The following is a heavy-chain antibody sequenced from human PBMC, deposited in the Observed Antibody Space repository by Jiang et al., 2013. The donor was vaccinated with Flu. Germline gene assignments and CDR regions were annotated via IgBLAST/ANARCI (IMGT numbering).Heavy chain of an antibody. CDR3: AGSGSPGAFDI. CDR1: GGSISSSSYY. D-gene: IGHD3-22*01. CDR2: IYYSGST. Sequence: LLKPSETLSLTCTVSGGSISSSSYYWGWIRQPPGKGLEWIGSIYYSGSTYYNPSLKSRVTISVDTSKNQFSLKLSSVTAADTAVYYCAGSGSPGAFDIWGQGTMVTVSS. J-gene: IGHJ3*02. V-gene: IGHV4-39*01.